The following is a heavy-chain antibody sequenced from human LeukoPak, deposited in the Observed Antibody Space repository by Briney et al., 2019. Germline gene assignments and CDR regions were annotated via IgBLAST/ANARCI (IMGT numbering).Heavy chain of an antibody. CDR3: ASFPWDLRPT. CDR1: GFPFSTYS. J-gene: IGHJ4*02. Sequence: GGSLRLSCVTSGFPFSTYSMNWVRQSPGKGLEWLSYITSTSDTIYYADSVKGRFTISRDNAKDSLYLQMNSLRAEDTAVYYCASFPWDLRPTWGQGTLVSVAS. D-gene: IGHD1-26*01. V-gene: IGHV3-48*01. CDR2: ITSTSDTI.